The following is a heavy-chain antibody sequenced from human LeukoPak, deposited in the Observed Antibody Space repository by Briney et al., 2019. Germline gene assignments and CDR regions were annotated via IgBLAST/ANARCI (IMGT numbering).Heavy chain of an antibody. D-gene: IGHD5-12*01. J-gene: IGHJ3*02. Sequence: PSETLSLTCIISGGSINSYYWSWIRQPAGKGLEWIGRFYASGTTYYNPALNSRAAVSIDTYKSHFSLKLTSVTAADTAVYYCARSASSGFDIWGQGTMVTVSS. CDR1: GGSINSYY. CDR3: ARSASSGFDI. V-gene: IGHV4-4*07. CDR2: FYASGTT.